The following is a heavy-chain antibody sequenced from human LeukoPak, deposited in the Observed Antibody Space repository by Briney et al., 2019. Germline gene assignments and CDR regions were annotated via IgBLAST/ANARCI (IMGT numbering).Heavy chain of an antibody. V-gene: IGHV4-59*12. Sequence: SETLSLTCTVSGGSISSYYWSWIRQPPGKGLEWIGYIYYSGSTNYNPSLKSRVTISVDTSKNQFSLKLSSVTAADTAVYYCARNFGYYDSSGYYYVTYYYYYMDVWGKGTTVTVSS. CDR1: GGSISSYY. J-gene: IGHJ6*03. CDR3: ARNFGYYDSSGYYYVTYYYYYMDV. CDR2: IYYSGST. D-gene: IGHD3-22*01.